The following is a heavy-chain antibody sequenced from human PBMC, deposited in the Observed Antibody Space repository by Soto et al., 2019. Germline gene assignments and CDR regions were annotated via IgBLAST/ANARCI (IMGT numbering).Heavy chain of an antibody. J-gene: IGHJ6*03. V-gene: IGHV4-34*01. Sequence: SETLSLTCAVYGGSFSGYYWSWIRQPPWKGLEWIGEINHSGSTNYNPSLKSRVTISVDTSKNQFSLKLSSVTAADTAVYYCARSGPSTWGYYYYYMDVWGKGTTVTVS. D-gene: IGHD1-26*01. CDR3: ARSGPSTWGYYYYYMDV. CDR2: INHSGST. CDR1: GGSFSGYY.